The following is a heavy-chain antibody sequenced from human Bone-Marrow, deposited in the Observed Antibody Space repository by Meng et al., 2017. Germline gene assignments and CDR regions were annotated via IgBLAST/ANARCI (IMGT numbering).Heavy chain of an antibody. J-gene: IGHJ4*02. Sequence: GESLMISCAASGFTFSSYWMSWVRQAPGKGLEWVANIKQDGSEKYYVDSVKGRFTISRDNAKNSLYLQMNRLRAEDTAVYYCARDLGPWGYWGQGTLVTVSS. CDR3: ARDLGPWGY. CDR2: IKQDGSEK. CDR1: GFTFSSYW. D-gene: IGHD1-26*01. V-gene: IGHV3-7*01.